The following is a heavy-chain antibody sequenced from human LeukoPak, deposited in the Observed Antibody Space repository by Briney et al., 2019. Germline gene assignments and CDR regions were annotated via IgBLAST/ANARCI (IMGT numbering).Heavy chain of an antibody. V-gene: IGHV1-69*05. CDR1: GGTFSSYA. J-gene: IGHJ3*02. CDR3: ARDKHDAFDI. CDR2: IIPIFGTA. Sequence: GASVKVSCKASGGTFSSYAISWVRQAPGQGLEWMGGIIPIFGTAHYAQKFQGRVTITTDESTSTAYMELSSLRSEDTAVYYCARDKHDAFDIWGQGTMVTVSS.